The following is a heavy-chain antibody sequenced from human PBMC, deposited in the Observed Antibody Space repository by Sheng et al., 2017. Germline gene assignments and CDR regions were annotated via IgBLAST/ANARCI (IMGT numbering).Heavy chain of an antibody. Sequence: QVQLQESGPGLVKPSQTLSLTCTVSGGSISSSTYYWSWIRQPAGKGLEWIGRIYSGVITKYNPSLESRATISVDTSKNQFSLKLSSVYFCARVHYDFGWIDPWGQGTLVTVSS. CDR3: GWIDP. V-gene: IGHV4-61*02. J-gene: IGHJ5*02. CDR2: IYSGVIT. CDR1: GGSISSSTYY. D-gene: IGHD3-3*01.